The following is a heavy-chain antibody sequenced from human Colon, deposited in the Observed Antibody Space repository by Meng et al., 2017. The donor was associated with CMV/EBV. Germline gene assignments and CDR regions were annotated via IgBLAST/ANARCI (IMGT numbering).Heavy chain of an antibody. Sequence: GESLKISCAASGLTFSRYVMYWVRQAPGKGLAWVAIISHDGNTKYFADSVKGRFTISRDNSSNTLNLQMNSLRAEDTAVYYCAKDVLATDYFDYWGQGTLVTVSS. CDR1: GLTFSRYV. CDR3: AKDVLATDYFDY. V-gene: IGHV3-30-3*01. CDR2: ISHDGNTK. D-gene: IGHD1-26*01. J-gene: IGHJ4*02.